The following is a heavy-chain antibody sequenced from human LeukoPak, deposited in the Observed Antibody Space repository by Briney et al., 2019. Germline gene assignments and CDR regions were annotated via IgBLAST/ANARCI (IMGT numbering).Heavy chain of an antibody. CDR2: ISAYNGNT. V-gene: IGHV1-18*01. CDR3: ARRYYDFWGGYHKDDY. D-gene: IGHD3-3*01. J-gene: IGHJ4*02. Sequence: ASVKVSCKASGYTFTSYGISWVRQAPGQGLEWMGWISAYNGNTNYAQKLQGRVTMTTDTSTSTAYMELRSLRSDDTAVYYCARRYYDFWGGYHKDDYWGQGTLVTVSS. CDR1: GYTFTSYG.